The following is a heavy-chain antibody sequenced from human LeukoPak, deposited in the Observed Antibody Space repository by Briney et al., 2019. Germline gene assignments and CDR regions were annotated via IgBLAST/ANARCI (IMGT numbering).Heavy chain of an antibody. Sequence: ASVKVSCKASEYTFTGYYIHWVRQAPGQGLEWMGWINPNSGGTNYAQKFQGRVTMTRDTSISTAYMELSRLRSDDTAVYYCARVGEYGSGSYLLYWGQGTLVTVSS. CDR3: ARVGEYGSGSYLLY. D-gene: IGHD3-10*01. CDR2: INPNSGGT. V-gene: IGHV1-2*02. CDR1: EYTFTGYY. J-gene: IGHJ4*02.